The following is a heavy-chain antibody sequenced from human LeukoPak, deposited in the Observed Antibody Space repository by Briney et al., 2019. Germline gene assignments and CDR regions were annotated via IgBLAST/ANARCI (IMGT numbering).Heavy chain of an antibody. Sequence: SETLSLTCTVSGGSISSYYWSWIRQPPGKGLEWIGYIYYSGSTNYNPSLKSRVTISVDTSKNQSSLKLSSVTAADTAVYYCARMEGSGWYPFDYWGQGTLVTVSS. D-gene: IGHD6-19*01. CDR2: IYYSGST. J-gene: IGHJ4*02. CDR3: ARMEGSGWYPFDY. V-gene: IGHV4-59*01. CDR1: GGSISSYY.